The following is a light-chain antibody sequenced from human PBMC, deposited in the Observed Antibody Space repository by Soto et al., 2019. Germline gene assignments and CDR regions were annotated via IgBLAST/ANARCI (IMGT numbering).Light chain of an antibody. V-gene: IGLV2-14*01. CDR2: EVS. Sequence: QSALTQPASVSGSPGQSITISCTGTSSDVGGYDYVSWYQHHPGKAPKLLIYEVSNRPSGISNRFSASKSGDTASLTISGLQADDEADYYCCSYTDSRTHIFGSGTKVTVL. CDR1: SSDVGGYDY. J-gene: IGLJ1*01. CDR3: CSYTDSRTHI.